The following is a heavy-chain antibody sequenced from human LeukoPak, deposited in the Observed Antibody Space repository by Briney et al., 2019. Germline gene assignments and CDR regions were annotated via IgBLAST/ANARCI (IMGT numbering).Heavy chain of an antibody. CDR3: ARDLSPSRCSTTSCPQGFDY. CDR2: ITQDGSEK. J-gene: IGHJ4*02. Sequence: GGSLRLSCAASGFTCSSYWMSSVRQAPGKGLEWVANITQDGSEKYYVDSVKGRFTISRDNAKNSLYLQMNSLRAEDTAVYFCARDLSPSRCSTTSCPQGFDYWGQGTLVAVSS. V-gene: IGHV3-7*01. D-gene: IGHD2-2*01. CDR1: GFTCSSYW.